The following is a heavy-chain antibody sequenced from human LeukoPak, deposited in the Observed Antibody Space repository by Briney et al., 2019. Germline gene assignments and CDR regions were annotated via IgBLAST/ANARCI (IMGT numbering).Heavy chain of an antibody. V-gene: IGHV3-30*04. D-gene: IGHD6-13*01. CDR3: ARGEQQLNYYYYYGMDV. CDR2: ISYDGSNK. J-gene: IGHJ6*04. Sequence: PGRSLRLSCAASGFTFSSCAIHWVRQAPGKGLEWVAVISYDGSNKYYADSVKGRFTISRDNSKNTLYLQMNSLRAEDTAVYYCARGEQQLNYYYYYGMDVWGKGTTVTVSS. CDR1: GFTFSSCA.